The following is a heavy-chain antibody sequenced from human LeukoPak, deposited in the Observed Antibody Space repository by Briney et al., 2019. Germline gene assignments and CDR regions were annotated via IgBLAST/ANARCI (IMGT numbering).Heavy chain of an antibody. Sequence: GGSLRLSCAASGFTFSSYSMNWVRQASGKGLEWVSSISSSSSYIYYADSVKGRFTISRDNAKNSLYLQMNSLRAEDTAVYYCARESVVTAMYYYYGMDVWGQGTTVTVSS. J-gene: IGHJ6*02. CDR1: GFTFSSYS. V-gene: IGHV3-21*01. CDR2: ISSSSSYI. CDR3: ARESVVTAMYYYYGMDV. D-gene: IGHD2-21*02.